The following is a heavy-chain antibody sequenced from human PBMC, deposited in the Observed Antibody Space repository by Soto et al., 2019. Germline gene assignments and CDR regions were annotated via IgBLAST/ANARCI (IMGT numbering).Heavy chain of an antibody. D-gene: IGHD3-16*01. CDR2: ISTTSDST. Sequence: QVQVVESGGGLVKPGGSLRLSCAASGFTFSDYYMSWIRQAPGKGLEWVSYISTTSDSTRYGDSVKGRFTISRDNAKNALYLQMNSLRAEDTAVYYCARGGASATTSRGQVYTWGQGTLVTVSS. CDR1: GFTFSDYY. V-gene: IGHV3-11*06. J-gene: IGHJ5*02. CDR3: ARGGASATTSRGQVYT.